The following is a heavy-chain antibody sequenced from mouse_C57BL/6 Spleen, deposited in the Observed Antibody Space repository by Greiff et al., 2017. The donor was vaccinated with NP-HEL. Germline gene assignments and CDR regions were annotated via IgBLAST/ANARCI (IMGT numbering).Heavy chain of an antibody. V-gene: IGHV1-82*01. CDR3: ARSDYYGSSDLDY. J-gene: IGHJ2*01. Sequence: VQLQQSGPELVKPGASVKITCKASGYAFSSSWMNWVKQGPGKGLEWIGRIYPGDGDTNYNGKFKGKATLTADKSSSTAYMQLSSLTSEDSAVYFCARSDYYGSSDLDYWGQGTTLTVSS. D-gene: IGHD1-1*01. CDR1: GYAFSSSW. CDR2: IYPGDGDT.